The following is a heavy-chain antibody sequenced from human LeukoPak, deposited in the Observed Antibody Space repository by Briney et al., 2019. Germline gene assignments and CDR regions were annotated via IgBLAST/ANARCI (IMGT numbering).Heavy chain of an antibody. Sequence: PSETLSLTCAVYGGSFSGYYWSWIRQPPGKGLEWIGEINHSGSTNYNPSLKSRLTISIDTSRNQFSLTLYFVTAADTAMYYCPRELYGDSTDYWGQGILVTVAS. CDR2: INHSGST. CDR3: PRELYGDSTDY. J-gene: IGHJ4*02. D-gene: IGHD4-17*01. CDR1: GGSFSGYY. V-gene: IGHV4-34*01.